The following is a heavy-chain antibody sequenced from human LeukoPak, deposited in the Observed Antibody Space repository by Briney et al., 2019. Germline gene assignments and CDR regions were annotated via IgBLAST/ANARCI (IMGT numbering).Heavy chain of an antibody. J-gene: IGHJ4*02. V-gene: IGHV3-23*01. CDR3: ANRYVSEY. D-gene: IGHD3-16*01. Sequence: GGSLRLSCAASGFIFSDYAMNWVRQAPGKGLEWVSTIAYAGTYYADSVKGRFITSRDDSKSTLYLQMNSLRADDTAVYLCANRYVSEYWGQGILVTVSS. CDR1: GFIFSDYA. CDR2: IAYAGT.